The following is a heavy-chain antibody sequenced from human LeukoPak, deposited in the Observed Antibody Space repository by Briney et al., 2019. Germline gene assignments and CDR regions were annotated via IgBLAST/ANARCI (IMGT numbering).Heavy chain of an antibody. D-gene: IGHD2-2*02. Sequence: GGSLRLSCAAAGITFSSNWMSWVRQAPGKGLEWVANKKPDGSEKYYVDSVKGRFTISRDNAKNSLYLQMNSLRAEDSAVYYCARDGCTSTSCYTRGDVWGKGTMVTVSS. CDR3: ARDGCTSTSCYTRGDV. J-gene: IGHJ6*03. CDR2: KKPDGSEK. CDR1: GITFSSNW. V-gene: IGHV3-7*01.